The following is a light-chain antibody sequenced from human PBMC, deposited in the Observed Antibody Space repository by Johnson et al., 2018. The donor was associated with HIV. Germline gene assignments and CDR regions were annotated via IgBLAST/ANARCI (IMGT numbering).Light chain of an antibody. CDR2: DNN. J-gene: IGLJ1*01. V-gene: IGLV1-51*01. Sequence: QSVLTQPPSVSAAPRQRVTISCSGNSSNMGNNYVSWYQQVPGTAPKLLIYDNNKRPSGIPGRFSGSKSGTSATLGITGLQTGDEADYYCGTWDSSLSVYVFGTGTKVTVL. CDR1: SSNMGNNY. CDR3: GTWDSSLSVYV.